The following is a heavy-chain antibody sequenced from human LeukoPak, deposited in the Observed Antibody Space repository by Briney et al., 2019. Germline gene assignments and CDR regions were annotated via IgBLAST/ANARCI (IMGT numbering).Heavy chain of an antibody. CDR2: LNWNGDNT. J-gene: IGHJ4*02. CDR1: GFTFHDHG. CDR3: AREEGPYFDC. Sequence: PGGSLRLSCAASGFTFHDHGMSWVRQAPGKGQEWVSALNWNGDNTGYADSVKGRFTVSRDNARKSLYLQMNSLTAEDTAFYYCAREEGPYFDCWGQGALVTVSS. V-gene: IGHV3-20*04.